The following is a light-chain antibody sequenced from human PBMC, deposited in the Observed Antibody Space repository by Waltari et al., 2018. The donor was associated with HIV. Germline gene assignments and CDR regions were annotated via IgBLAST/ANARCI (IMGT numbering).Light chain of an antibody. V-gene: IGLV3-27*01. CDR3: YSTSDENVG. CDR2: KDT. Sequence: SYELTHPSLVSVSPGQTARITCSGDKLPEKYARWFQQRPGQAPVLLIYKDTERPSWISQRFSCYSSVTTVTLTITGATVEDEADYYCYSTSDENVGFSGGTELMVL. CDR1: KLPEKY. J-gene: IGLJ2*01.